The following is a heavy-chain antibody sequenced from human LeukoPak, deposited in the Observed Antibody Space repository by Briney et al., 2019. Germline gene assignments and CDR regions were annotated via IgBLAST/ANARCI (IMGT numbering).Heavy chain of an antibody. V-gene: IGHV4-39*07. D-gene: IGHD1-1*01. CDR3: ARLGTGTGIDY. Sequence: SETLSLTCTVSGGSISSSSYYWGWIRQPPGKGLEWIGSIYYSGSTNYNPSLKSRVTISVDTSKNQFSLKLSSVTAADTAVFYCARLGTGTGIDYWGQGTLVTVSS. J-gene: IGHJ4*02. CDR2: IYYSGST. CDR1: GGSISSSSYY.